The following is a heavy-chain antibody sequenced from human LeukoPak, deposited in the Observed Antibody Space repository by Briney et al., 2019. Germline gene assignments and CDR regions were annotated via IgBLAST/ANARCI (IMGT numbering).Heavy chain of an antibody. J-gene: IGHJ4*02. V-gene: IGHV4-59*01. Sequence: SETLSLTCTVSGGSLSSYYWSWIRQPPGKGLEWIGYIYYSGSTNYNPSLKSRVTISVDTSKNQFSLKLSSVTAADTAVYYCARGQDYDTLDYWGQGTLVTVSS. D-gene: IGHD3-22*01. CDR1: GGSLSSYY. CDR2: IYYSGST. CDR3: ARGQDYDTLDY.